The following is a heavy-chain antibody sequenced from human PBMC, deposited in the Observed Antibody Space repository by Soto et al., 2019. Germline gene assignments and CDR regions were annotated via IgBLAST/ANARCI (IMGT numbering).Heavy chain of an antibody. V-gene: IGHV5-51*01. CDR3: ATPGGFGMDV. CDR2: IFPADSET. Sequence: GESLKISCEASGYIFINNWIGWVRQMPGKGLEWMGIIFPADSETRYMPSFEGRVTISADKSINTAYVQWSSLESSDTAIYYCATPGGFGMDVWGQGTSVTVSS. CDR1: GYIFINNW. J-gene: IGHJ6*02. D-gene: IGHD5-12*01.